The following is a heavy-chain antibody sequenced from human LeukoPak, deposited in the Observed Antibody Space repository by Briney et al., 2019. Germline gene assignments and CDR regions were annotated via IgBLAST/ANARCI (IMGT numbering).Heavy chain of an antibody. CDR3: ARFRVTTALDY. V-gene: IGHV4-34*01. CDR2: INHSGST. Sequence: TSETLSLTCAVYGRSFSGYYWSWIRQPPGKGLEWIGEINHSGSTNYNPSLKSRVTISVDTSKNQFSLKLSSVTAADTAVYYCARFRVTTALDYWGQGTLVTVSS. J-gene: IGHJ4*02. CDR1: GRSFSGYY. D-gene: IGHD4-17*01.